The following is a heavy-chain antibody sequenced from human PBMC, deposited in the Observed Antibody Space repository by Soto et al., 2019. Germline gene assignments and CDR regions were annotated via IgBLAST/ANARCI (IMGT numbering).Heavy chain of an antibody. V-gene: IGHV1-3*01. D-gene: IGHD2-21*02. Sequence: ASVKVSCKASGYTFTSYAMHWVRQAPGQRLEWMGWINAGNGNTKYSQKFQGRVTITRDTSASTAYMELSSLRSEDTAVYYCARGGGIRVVTAPYDHWGQGTLVTVSS. J-gene: IGHJ4*02. CDR2: INAGNGNT. CDR1: GYTFTSYA. CDR3: ARGGGIRVVTAPYDH.